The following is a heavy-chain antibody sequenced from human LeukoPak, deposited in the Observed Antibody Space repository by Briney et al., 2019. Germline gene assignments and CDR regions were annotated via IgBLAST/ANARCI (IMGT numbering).Heavy chain of an antibody. D-gene: IGHD2-2*01. V-gene: IGHV3-72*01. Sequence: GGSLRLSCAASGFTFSDHYMDWVRQAPGKGLEWVGRTKNKANTYTTEYAASVKGRFTISRDDSKNSLYLQMNSLKTEDTAVYYCARAGCSSTSCYHAAFDIWGQGTMVTVSS. J-gene: IGHJ3*02. CDR3: ARAGCSSTSCYHAAFDI. CDR1: GFTFSDHY. CDR2: TKNKANTYTT.